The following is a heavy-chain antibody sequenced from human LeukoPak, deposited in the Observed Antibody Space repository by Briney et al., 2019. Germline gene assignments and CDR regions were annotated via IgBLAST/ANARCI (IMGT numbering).Heavy chain of an antibody. D-gene: IGHD7-27*01. CDR3: ARETGSYLGY. V-gene: IGHV3-15*01. J-gene: IGHJ4*02. CDR2: IKSKTDGETT. CDR1: GLTFSNAW. Sequence: GGSLRLSCAASGLTFSNAWMSWVRQAPGKGLEWVGRIKSKTDGETTDYAAPVKGRFTISRDDSKNTLYLQMNRLKTEDTAVYYCARETGSYLGYWGQGTLVTVSS.